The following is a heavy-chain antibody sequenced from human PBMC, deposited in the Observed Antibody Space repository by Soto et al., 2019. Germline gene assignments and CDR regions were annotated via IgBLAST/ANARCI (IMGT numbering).Heavy chain of an antibody. CDR3: ARDSLVVVAATPRWFDP. V-gene: IGHV1-69*13. CDR1: GGTFSSYA. J-gene: IGHJ5*02. CDR2: IIPMFGTA. D-gene: IGHD2-15*01. Sequence: SVKVSCKSSGGTFSSYAFSWVRQAPGQGLEWMGGIIPMFGTANYAQKFQGRVTITADESTSTAYMELSSLRFEDTAVYYCARDSLVVVAATPRWFDPWGHGTLVPVAS.